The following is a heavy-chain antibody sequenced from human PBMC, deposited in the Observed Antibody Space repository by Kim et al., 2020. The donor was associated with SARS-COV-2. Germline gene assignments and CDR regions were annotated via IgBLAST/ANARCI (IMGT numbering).Heavy chain of an antibody. D-gene: IGHD4-17*01. J-gene: IGHJ3*02. CDR1: GFTVSSNY. V-gene: IGHV3-66*02. CDR2: IYSGGST. Sequence: GGSLRLSCAASGFTVSSNYMSWVRQAPGKGLEWVSVIYSGGSTYYADSVKGRFTISRDNSKNPLYLQMNSLRAEDTAVYYCARAYGDYKNAFDIWGQGTMVTVSS. CDR3: ARAYGDYKNAFDI.